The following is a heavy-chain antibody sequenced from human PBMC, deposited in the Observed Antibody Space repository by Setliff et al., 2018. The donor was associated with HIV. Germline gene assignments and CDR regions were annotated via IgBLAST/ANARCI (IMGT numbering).Heavy chain of an antibody. V-gene: IGHV1-8*02. D-gene: IGHD6-19*01. J-gene: IGHJ6*03. CDR1: GYTFTAYY. Sequence: GASVKVSCKSSGYTFTAYYIHWVRQARGQGLEWMGWMNPNSGNTGYAQKFQGRVTMTRDTSIRTAYMELSSLRSEDTAVYYCARGAWYTSGWYSSRYLDVWGKGTTVTVSS. CDR2: MNPNSGNT. CDR3: ARGAWYTSGWYSSRYLDV.